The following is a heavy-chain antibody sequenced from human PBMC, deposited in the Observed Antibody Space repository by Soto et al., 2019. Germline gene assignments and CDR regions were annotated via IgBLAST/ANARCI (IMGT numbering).Heavy chain of an antibody. CDR3: ARRGYCSSTSCPTWPYNWFDP. CDR2: IYYSGST. D-gene: IGHD2-2*01. J-gene: IGHJ5*02. Sequence: SDTLSLTCTVSGGSISSGGYYWSWIRQHPGKGLEWIGYIYYSGSTYYNPSLKSRVTISVDTSKNQFSLKLSSVTAADTAVYYCARRGYCSSTSCPTWPYNWFDPWGQGTLVTVSS. CDR1: GGSISSGGYY. V-gene: IGHV4-31*03.